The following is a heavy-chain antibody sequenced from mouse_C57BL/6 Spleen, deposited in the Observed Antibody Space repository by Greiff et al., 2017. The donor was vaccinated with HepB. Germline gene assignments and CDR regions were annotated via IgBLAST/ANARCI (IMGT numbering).Heavy chain of an antibody. Sequence: EVQRVESGGGLVQPGGSLKLSCAASGFTFSDYYMYWVRQTPEKRLEWVAYISNGGGSTYYPDTVKGRFTISRDNAKNTLYLQMSRLKSEDTAMYYCAVYDYDGYYAMDYWGQGTSVTVSS. D-gene: IGHD2-4*01. J-gene: IGHJ4*01. V-gene: IGHV5-12*01. CDR2: ISNGGGST. CDR3: AVYDYDGYYAMDY. CDR1: GFTFSDYY.